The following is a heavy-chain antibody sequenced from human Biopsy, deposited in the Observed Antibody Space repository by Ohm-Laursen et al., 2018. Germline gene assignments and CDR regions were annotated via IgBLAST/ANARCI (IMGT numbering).Heavy chain of an antibody. V-gene: IGHV4-4*07. J-gene: IGHJ3*02. D-gene: IGHD3-22*01. CDR3: ARWTPEYDSSRYYLDAFDI. CDR1: GGSLSSYY. Sequence: GTLSLTCTVSGGSLSSYYWSWIRQPAGKGLEWIGRIYFSGSTNYNPSLKSRVTLSMDTSKRQFPLKLSFVTAADTAVYYCARWTPEYDSSRYYLDAFDIWGQGTKVTVSS. CDR2: IYFSGST.